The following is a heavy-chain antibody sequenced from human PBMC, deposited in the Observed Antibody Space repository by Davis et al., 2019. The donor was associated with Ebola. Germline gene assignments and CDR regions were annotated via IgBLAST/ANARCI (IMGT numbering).Heavy chain of an antibody. Sequence: GESLKISCAASGFTFSSCAMHWVRQAPGKGLEWVAVIWHDGSDKSHADFVKGRFTISRDNSKNTLYLQMNSLRAEDTAVYYCAREWGRSGRTGVDYWGQGTLVTVSS. D-gene: IGHD3-16*01. J-gene: IGHJ4*02. CDR2: IWHDGSDK. V-gene: IGHV3-33*01. CDR1: GFTFSSCA. CDR3: AREWGRSGRTGVDY.